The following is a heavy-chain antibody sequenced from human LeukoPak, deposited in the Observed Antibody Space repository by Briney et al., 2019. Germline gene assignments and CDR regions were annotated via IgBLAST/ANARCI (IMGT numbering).Heavy chain of an antibody. CDR3: ARGSVVWEGGAFDI. CDR2: IYYSGST. V-gene: IGHV4-59*01. J-gene: IGHJ3*02. CDR1: GGSISSYY. Sequence: SETLSLTCTVSGGSISSYYWSWIRQPPGKGLEWIGYIYYSGSTNYNPSLKSRVTISVDTSKNQFSLKLSSVTAADTAVYYCARGSVVWEGGAFDIWGQGTMVTVSS. D-gene: IGHD2-8*02.